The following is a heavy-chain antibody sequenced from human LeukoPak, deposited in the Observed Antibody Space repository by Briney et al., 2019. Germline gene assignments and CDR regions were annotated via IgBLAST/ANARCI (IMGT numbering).Heavy chain of an antibody. CDR2: INQDGSEK. V-gene: IGHV3-7*03. J-gene: IGHJ2*01. Sequence: GGSLRLYCAVSGFTLDYFWMSWVRQAPGKGLEFVAKINQDGSEKYYVESVKGRFTISRNNAKNSLYLQMNSLRAEDTAVYYCARQLEWYWYFDLWGRGTLVTVSS. D-gene: IGHD3-3*01. CDR1: GFTLDYFW. CDR3: ARQLEWYWYFDL.